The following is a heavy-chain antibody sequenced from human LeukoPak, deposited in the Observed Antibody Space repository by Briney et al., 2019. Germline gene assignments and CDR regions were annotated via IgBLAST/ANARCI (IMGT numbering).Heavy chain of an antibody. J-gene: IGHJ4*02. CDR2: ISSSSSYI. CDR3: AREGSSGWYGGY. Sequence: GGSLRLSCAASGFTFSSYSMNWVRQAPGKVLEWVSSISSSSSYIYYADSVKGRFTISRDNAKNSLYLQMNSLRAEDTAVYYCAREGSSGWYGGYWGQGTLVTVSS. V-gene: IGHV3-21*01. D-gene: IGHD6-19*01. CDR1: GFTFSSYS.